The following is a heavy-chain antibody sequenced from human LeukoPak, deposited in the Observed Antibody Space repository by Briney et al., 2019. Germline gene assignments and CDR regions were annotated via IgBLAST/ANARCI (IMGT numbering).Heavy chain of an antibody. CDR2: ISGSGGST. CDR1: GFAFSSYG. V-gene: IGHV3-23*01. D-gene: IGHD2-2*01. J-gene: IGHJ4*02. CDR3: AKDIGYCSSTNCYALDY. Sequence: PGGTLRLSCAASGFAFSSYGMRWVRQAPGKGLEWVSAISGSGGSTYYADSVKGRFTISRDNSKNTLYMQMNSLRAEDTAVYYCAKDIGYCSSTNCYALDYWGQGTLVTVSS.